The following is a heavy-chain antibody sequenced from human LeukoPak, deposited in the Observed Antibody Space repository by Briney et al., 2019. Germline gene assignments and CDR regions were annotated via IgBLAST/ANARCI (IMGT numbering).Heavy chain of an antibody. V-gene: IGHV4-61*01. J-gene: IGHJ4*02. CDR2: IYYSGST. D-gene: IGHD3-16*01. CDR3: ARDNGGRGFDY. CDR1: GGSISSGSYY. Sequence: PSETLSLTCTVSGGSISSGSYYWSWIRQPPGKGLEWIGYIYYSGSTNYNPSLKSRVTISVDTSKNQFSLKLSSVTAADAAVYYCARDNGGRGFDYWGQGTLVTVSS.